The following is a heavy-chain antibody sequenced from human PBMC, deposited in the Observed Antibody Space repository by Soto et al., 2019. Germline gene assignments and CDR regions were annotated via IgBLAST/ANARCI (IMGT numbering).Heavy chain of an antibody. Sequence: GESLNTSRSGSGYSFTSYWISWVRQMPGKGVGWMGRIDPSDSYTNYSPSFQGHVTISADKSTSTAYLQWSSLKASDTAMYYCARHPVGAKAAHYYFDYWGQGTLVTVSS. V-gene: IGHV5-10-1*01. CDR1: GYSFTSYW. CDR2: IDPSDSYT. CDR3: ARHPVGAKAAHYYFDY. D-gene: IGHD2-15*01. J-gene: IGHJ4*02.